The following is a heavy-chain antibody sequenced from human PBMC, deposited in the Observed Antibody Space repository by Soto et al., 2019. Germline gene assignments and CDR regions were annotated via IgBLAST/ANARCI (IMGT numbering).Heavy chain of an antibody. CDR1: REQCSNNNAA. V-gene: IGHV6-1*01. CDR2: TYYRSKWYN. CDR3: ALEDIEMATINY. D-gene: IGHD5-12*01. Sequence: THSLTGGTSREQCSNNNAAWDWVRDFPSRGLEWLGRTYYRSKWYNDYAVSVKSRITINPDTSKNQFSLQLNSVTPEDTAVYYCALEDIEMATINYWGQGTLVTVSS. J-gene: IGHJ4*02.